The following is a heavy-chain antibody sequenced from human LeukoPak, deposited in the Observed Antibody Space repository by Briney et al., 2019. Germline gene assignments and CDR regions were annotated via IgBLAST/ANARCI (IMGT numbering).Heavy chain of an antibody. CDR3: ITDLG. CDR2: IDPGGSGT. Sequence: GGSLRLSCATSGFTFTSYWMHWVRQVAGKGLVWLARIDPGGSGTNYADAVKGRFTISRDNPKSTVYLQMNSLRVEDTAVYYCITDLGWGQRTLVTVSS. D-gene: IGHD1-14*01. V-gene: IGHV3-74*01. CDR1: GFTFTSYW. J-gene: IGHJ4*02.